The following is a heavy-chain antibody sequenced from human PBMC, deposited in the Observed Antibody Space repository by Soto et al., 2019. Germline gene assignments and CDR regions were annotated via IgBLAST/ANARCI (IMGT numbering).Heavy chain of an antibody. J-gene: IGHJ3*02. Sequence: QITLKGSGPTLVKPTQTLTLTCTLSGIPLSTSGVGLGWIRQTPGKAPEWLGLGYWNDDKYYSPSLKSRLTITKDPSKDQAVLTMTNMDPVDTATYYCARGLATLPVFAFDIWGQGTVVTVSS. CDR1: GIPLSTSGVG. D-gene: IGHD1-1*01. CDR2: GYWNDDK. V-gene: IGHV2-5*01. CDR3: ARGLATLPVFAFDI.